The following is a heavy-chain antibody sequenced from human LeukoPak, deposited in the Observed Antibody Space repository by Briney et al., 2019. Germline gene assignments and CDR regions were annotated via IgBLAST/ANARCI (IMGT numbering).Heavy chain of an antibody. V-gene: IGHV3-11*01. CDR2: ISSSGSTI. CDR1: GFSFSDYY. CDR3: ARRHMTTVSNFDY. D-gene: IGHD4-17*01. J-gene: IGHJ4*02. Sequence: GGSLRLSCAASGFSFSDYYMSWIRQAPGKGLEWVSYISSSGSTIYYADSVKGRFTISRDNAKDSLYLRMNSLRAEDTAVYYCARRHMTTVSNFDYWGQGILVTVSS.